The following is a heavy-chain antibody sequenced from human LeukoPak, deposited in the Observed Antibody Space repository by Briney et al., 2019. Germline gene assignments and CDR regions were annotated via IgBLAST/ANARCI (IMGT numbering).Heavy chain of an antibody. Sequence: SETLSLTCSVSGGSISSSSYCWGWIRQPPGKGLEWIGRIYHSGSTYYNPSLERRVTISVDTSKNQFSLNLSSVTAADTAVYYCARAVPAAESTYYYYMDVWGKGTTVTVSS. CDR2: IYHSGST. CDR3: ARAVPAAESTYYYYMDV. D-gene: IGHD2-2*01. CDR1: GGSISSSSYC. V-gene: IGHV4-39*07. J-gene: IGHJ6*03.